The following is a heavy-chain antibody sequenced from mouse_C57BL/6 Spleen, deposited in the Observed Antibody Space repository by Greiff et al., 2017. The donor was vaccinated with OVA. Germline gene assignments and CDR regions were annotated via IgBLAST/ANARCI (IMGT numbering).Heavy chain of an antibody. CDR2: IDPSDSYT. J-gene: IGHJ4*01. CDR1: GYTFTSYW. CDR3: ARRGNYGSAMDY. Sequence: QVQLQQPGAELVMPGASVKLSCKASGYTFTSYWMHWVKQRPGQGLEWIGEIDPSDSYTNYNQKFKGKSTLTVDKSSSTAYMQLSSLTSEDSAVYDCARRGNYGSAMDYWGQGTSVTVSA. V-gene: IGHV1-69*01. D-gene: IGHD1-1*01.